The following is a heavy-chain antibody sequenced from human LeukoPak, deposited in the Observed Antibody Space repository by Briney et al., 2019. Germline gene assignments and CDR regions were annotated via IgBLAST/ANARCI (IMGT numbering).Heavy chain of an antibody. J-gene: IGHJ6*04. CDR2: IYYSGST. D-gene: IGHD3-9*01. CDR1: GGSISSYY. V-gene: IGHV4-59*01. Sequence: SETLSLTCTVSGGSISSYYWSWIRQPPGKGLEWIGYIYYSGSTNYNPSLKSRVTISVDTPKNQFSLKLSSVTAADTAVYYCARDTPYYDILTGYYREANYYYGMDVWGKGTTVTVSS. CDR3: ARDTPYYDILTGYYREANYYYGMDV.